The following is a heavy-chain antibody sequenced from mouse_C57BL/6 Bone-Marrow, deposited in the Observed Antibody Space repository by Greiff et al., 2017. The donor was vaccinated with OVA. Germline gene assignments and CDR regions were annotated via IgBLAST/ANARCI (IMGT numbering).Heavy chain of an antibody. J-gene: IGHJ4*01. D-gene: IGHD1-1*01. V-gene: IGHV2-9-1*01. CDR2: IWTGGGT. CDR3: ASPITTVVDYYAMDY. CDR1: GFSLTSYA. Sequence: VMLVESGPGLVAPSQSLSITCTVSGFSLTSYAISWVRQPPGKGLEWLGVIWTGGGTNYNSALKSRLSISKDNSKSQVFLKMNSLQTDDTARYYCASPITTVVDYYAMDYWGQGTSVTVSS.